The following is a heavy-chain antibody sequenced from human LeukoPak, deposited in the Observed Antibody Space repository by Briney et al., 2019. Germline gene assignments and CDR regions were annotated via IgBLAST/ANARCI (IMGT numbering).Heavy chain of an antibody. D-gene: IGHD6-19*01. CDR1: GYTFTGYY. CDR2: IIPIFGTA. CDR3: ARLSSVAAVPY. Sequence: SVKVSCKASGYTFTGYYMHWVRQAPGQGLEWMGGIIPIFGTANYAQKFQGRVTITADESTSTAYMELSSLRSEDTAVYYCARLSSVAAVPYWGQGTLVTVSS. J-gene: IGHJ4*02. V-gene: IGHV1-69*13.